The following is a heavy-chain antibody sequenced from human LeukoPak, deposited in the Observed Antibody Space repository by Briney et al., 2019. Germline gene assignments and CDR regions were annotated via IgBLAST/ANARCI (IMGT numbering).Heavy chain of an antibody. CDR1: GYSFTRYW. Sequence: GESLKISCKGSGYSFTRYWIGWVRQMPGKGLEWMGIIYPGDSNTQYTPSFQDQVTISADKSITTAYLQWSSLQASDTAIYYCAKGEPTGNFDYLGQGTLVTVSS. D-gene: IGHD1-1*01. CDR2: IYPGDSNT. CDR3: AKGEPTGNFDY. J-gene: IGHJ4*02. V-gene: IGHV5-51*01.